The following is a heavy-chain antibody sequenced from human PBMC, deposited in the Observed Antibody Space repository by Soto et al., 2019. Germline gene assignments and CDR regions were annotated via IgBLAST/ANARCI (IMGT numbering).Heavy chain of an antibody. J-gene: IGHJ5*02. Sequence: GGSLRLSCAASGFIFSDFYMSWIRQAPGKGLEWLSYTGLGGNTIYYADSVKARFTVSRDNAKNSLYLQMNSLRVEDTAVYYCARASFPYYHNSTGYGEAFDPWGQGTVVTVSS. CDR2: TGLGGNTI. CDR1: GFIFSDFY. D-gene: IGHD3-22*01. CDR3: ARASFPYYHNSTGYGEAFDP. V-gene: IGHV3-11*01.